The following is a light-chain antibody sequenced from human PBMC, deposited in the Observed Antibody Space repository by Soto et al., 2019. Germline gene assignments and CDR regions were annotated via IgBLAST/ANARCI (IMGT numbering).Light chain of an antibody. V-gene: IGLV1-40*01. CDR1: SSNIGAGYD. J-gene: IGLJ2*01. CDR3: QSYDRSLRVV. Sequence: QSVLTQPPSVSGAPGLRVTISCTGSSSNIGAGYDVQWYQQLPGSAPKLLIYVSTDRASGVPDRFSGSKSGTSASLTITGLPAEDEADYYCQSYDRSLRVVFGGGTKLTVL. CDR2: VST.